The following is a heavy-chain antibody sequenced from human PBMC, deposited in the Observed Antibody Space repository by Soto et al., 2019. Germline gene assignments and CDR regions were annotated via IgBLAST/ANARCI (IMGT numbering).Heavy chain of an antibody. CDR2: IGIGSSTK. CDR3: AKDLCRTDYYGMDV. V-gene: IGHV3-48*01. J-gene: IGHJ6*02. CDR1: GFTFRNYG. Sequence: GGSLRLSCAASGFTFRNYGMNWVRQAPGKGLDWVSYIGIGSSTKYYADSVKGRFTISRDNSKNTLYLQMNSLRAEDTAVYYCAKDLCRTDYYGMDVWGQGTTVTVSS.